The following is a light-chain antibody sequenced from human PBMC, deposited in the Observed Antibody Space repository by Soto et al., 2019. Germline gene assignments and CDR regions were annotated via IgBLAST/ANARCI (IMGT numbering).Light chain of an antibody. CDR1: KSVSTY. J-gene: IGKJ5*01. CDR2: DAS. Sequence: EVVLTPSPDTLSLSPGDRATLPCRASKSVSTYLAWYQQKPGPEPRLLLYDASNRATGSQARFSGSGSVTDVTLTIISLEPEDVAVYYCQQRSDWPPITFGQGTRLDI. CDR3: QQRSDWPPIT. V-gene: IGKV3-11*01.